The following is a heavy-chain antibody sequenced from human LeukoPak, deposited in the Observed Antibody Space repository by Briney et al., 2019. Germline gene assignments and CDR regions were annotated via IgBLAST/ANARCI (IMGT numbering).Heavy chain of an antibody. D-gene: IGHD4-23*01. V-gene: IGHV1-24*01. CDR1: GYTLTELS. CDR3: ATGGHGVYYYGMDV. CDR2: FDPGDGET. Sequence: GASVKVSCKVSGYTLTELSMHWVRQAPGKGLEWMGGFDPGDGETIYAQKFQGRVTMTEDTSTDTAYMELSSLRSEDTAVYYCATGGHGVYYYGMDVWGQGTTVTVSS. J-gene: IGHJ6*02.